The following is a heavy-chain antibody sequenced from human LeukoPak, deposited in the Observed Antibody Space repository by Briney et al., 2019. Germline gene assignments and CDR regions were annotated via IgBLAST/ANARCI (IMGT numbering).Heavy chain of an antibody. D-gene: IGHD6-19*01. CDR2: IYHSGST. J-gene: IGHJ3*02. Sequence: PSETLSLTCTVSGGSISSGGYYWSWIRQPPGKGLEWIGYIYHSGSTYYNPSLKSRVTISVDRSKNQFSLKLSSVTAADTAVYYCARARRAVGAFDIWGQGTMVTVSS. CDR3: ARARRAVGAFDI. V-gene: IGHV4-30-2*01. CDR1: GGSISSGGYY.